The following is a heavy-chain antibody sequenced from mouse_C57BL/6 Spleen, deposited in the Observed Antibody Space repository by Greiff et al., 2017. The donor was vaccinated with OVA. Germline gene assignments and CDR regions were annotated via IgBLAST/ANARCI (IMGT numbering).Heavy chain of an antibody. CDR1: GFTFSSYA. CDR3: AREGLRAWFAY. V-gene: IGHV5-4*01. D-gene: IGHD2-4*01. J-gene: IGHJ3*01. Sequence: EVKLMESGGGLVKPGGSLKLSCAASGFTFSSYAMSWVRQTPAKRLEWVATISDGGSYTYYPDNVKGRFTISRDNAKNNLYLQMSHLKSEDTAVYYCAREGLRAWFAYWGQGTLVTVSA. CDR2: ISDGGSYT.